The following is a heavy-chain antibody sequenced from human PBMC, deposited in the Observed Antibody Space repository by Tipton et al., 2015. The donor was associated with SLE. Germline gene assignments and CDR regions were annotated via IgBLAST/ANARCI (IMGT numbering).Heavy chain of an antibody. Sequence: SLRLSYAASGFTFSSYGMHWVRQAPGKGLEWVAVIWYDGSNKYYADSVKGRFTISRDNSKNTLYLQMNSLRAEDTAMYYCAKVGGIAVAGRGWYFDLWGRGTLVTVSS. CDR2: IWYDGSNK. D-gene: IGHD6-19*01. V-gene: IGHV3-30*18. CDR3: AKVGGIAVAGRGWYFDL. CDR1: GFTFSSYG. J-gene: IGHJ2*01.